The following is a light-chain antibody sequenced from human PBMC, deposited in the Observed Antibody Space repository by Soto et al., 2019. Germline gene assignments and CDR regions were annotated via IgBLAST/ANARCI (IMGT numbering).Light chain of an antibody. J-gene: IGKJ1*01. V-gene: IGKV1-5*03. CDR3: LQYNSYVWT. CDR1: QSISSY. CDR2: KAS. Sequence: DIQMTQSPSTLSGSVGDRVTITCRASQSISSYLAWYQQKPWKAPNLLIYKASSLQSGVPSRFSGSGSGTEFTLTISSLQPDDFATYNCLQYNSYVWTFGQGTKVDIK.